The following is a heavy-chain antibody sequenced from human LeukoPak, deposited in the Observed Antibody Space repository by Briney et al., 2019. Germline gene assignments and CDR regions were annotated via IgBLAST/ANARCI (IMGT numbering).Heavy chain of an antibody. Sequence: GGSLRLSCAASGFSFSSYAMSWVRQAPGKGLEWVSGISGSGGSTYYADSVKGRFTISRDNSKNTLYLQMNSLRADDTAVYYCAKALPSSWYPLDYWGQGTLVTVSS. J-gene: IGHJ4*02. D-gene: IGHD6-13*01. CDR2: ISGSGGST. CDR3: AKALPSSWYPLDY. V-gene: IGHV3-23*01. CDR1: GFSFSSYA.